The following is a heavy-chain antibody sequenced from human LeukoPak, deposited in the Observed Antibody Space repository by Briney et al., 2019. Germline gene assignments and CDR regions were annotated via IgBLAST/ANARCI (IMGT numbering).Heavy chain of an antibody. J-gene: IGHJ4*02. V-gene: IGHV3-74*03. Sequence: GGSLRLSCAASGFTFSDYWMSWVRQPPGEGLVWISNINEYGTTTYADSVKGRFTVSRDNAKNILYLQMNSLRAEDTAVYFCARVRGGNWGQGTLVTVSS. D-gene: IGHD3-16*01. CDR2: INEYGTT. CDR1: GFTFSDYW. CDR3: ARVRGGN.